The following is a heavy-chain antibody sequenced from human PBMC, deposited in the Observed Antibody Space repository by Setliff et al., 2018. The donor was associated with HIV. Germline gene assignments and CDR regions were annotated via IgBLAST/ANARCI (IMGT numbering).Heavy chain of an antibody. CDR1: GFSISDNY. Sequence: GGSLRLSCEVSGFSISDNYMAWVRQAPGKGLEWVSLISWDGSSTYYRDSVKGRFTISRDNSRNSLYLQMNSLRTEDTALYYCAKDISRITGTDVFDYWGQGTLVTVS. J-gene: IGHJ4*02. D-gene: IGHD1-20*01. V-gene: IGHV3-43*01. CDR2: ISWDGSST. CDR3: AKDISRITGTDVFDY.